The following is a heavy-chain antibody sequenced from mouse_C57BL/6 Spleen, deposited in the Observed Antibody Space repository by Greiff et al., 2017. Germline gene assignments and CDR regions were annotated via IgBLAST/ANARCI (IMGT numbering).Heavy chain of an antibody. CDR3: TGTVVATNFDY. D-gene: IGHD1-1*01. J-gene: IGHJ2*01. Sequence: EVKVEESGGGLVQPGGSMKLSCAASGFTFSDAWMDWVRQSPEKGLEWVAEIRNKANNHATYYAESVKGRFTISRDDSKSSVYLQMNSLRAEDTGIYYCTGTVVATNFDYWGQGTTLTVSS. V-gene: IGHV6-6*01. CDR2: IRNKANNHAT. CDR1: GFTFSDAW.